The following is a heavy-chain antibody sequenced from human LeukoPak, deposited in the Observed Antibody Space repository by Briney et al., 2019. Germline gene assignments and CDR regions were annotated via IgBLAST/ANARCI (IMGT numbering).Heavy chain of an antibody. CDR1: GGSISSYY. D-gene: IGHD6-19*01. Sequence: SETLSLTCTVSGGSISSYYWSWIRQPAGKGLEWIGRIYTSGSTNYNPSLKSRVTMSVDTFKNQFSLKLSSVTAADTAVYYCARDRLIAVAGSWFDPWGQGTLVTVSS. CDR3: ARDRLIAVAGSWFDP. CDR2: IYTSGST. V-gene: IGHV4-4*07. J-gene: IGHJ5*02.